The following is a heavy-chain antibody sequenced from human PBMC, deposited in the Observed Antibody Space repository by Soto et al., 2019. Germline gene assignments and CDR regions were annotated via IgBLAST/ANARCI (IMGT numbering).Heavy chain of an antibody. CDR1: GFTFSSYW. CDR3: ARVPIVVVVAAHFDY. V-gene: IGHV3-74*01. J-gene: IGHJ4*02. Sequence: GGSLRLSCAASGFTFSSYWMHWVRQAPGKGLVWVSRINSDGSSTSYADSVKGRFTISRDNAKNTLYLQMNSLRAEDTAVYYCARVPIVVVVAAHFDYWGQGTLVTVSS. CDR2: INSDGSST. D-gene: IGHD2-15*01.